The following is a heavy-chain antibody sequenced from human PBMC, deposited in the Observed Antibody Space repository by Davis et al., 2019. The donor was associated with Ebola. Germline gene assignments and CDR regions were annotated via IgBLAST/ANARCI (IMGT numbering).Heavy chain of an antibody. CDR2: IYYSGST. Sequence: PSETLSLTCTVSGGSISSYYWSWIRQPPGKGLEWIGYIYYSGSTNYNPSLKSRVTISVDTSKNQFSLKLSSVTAADTAVYYCARLPYSSSSEWTLDYWGQGTLVTVSS. J-gene: IGHJ4*02. CDR3: ARLPYSSSSEWTLDY. D-gene: IGHD6-6*01. CDR1: GGSISSYY. V-gene: IGHV4-59*08.